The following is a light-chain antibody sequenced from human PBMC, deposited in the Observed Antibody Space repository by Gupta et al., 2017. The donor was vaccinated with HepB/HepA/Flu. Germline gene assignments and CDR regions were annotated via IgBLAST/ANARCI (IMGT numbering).Light chain of an antibody. V-gene: IGKV1-39*01. CDR3: QQSYNRPLT. CDR2: SAS. Sequence: DIQMTQSPSSLSAFVGDRVTITCRASQRISSNLNWYQQKPGKAPRLLIYSASTLQSGVPSRFSGSGSGTDFTLTISSLQPEDFATYYCQQSYNRPLTFGPGTRVE. J-gene: IGKJ5*01. CDR1: QRISSN.